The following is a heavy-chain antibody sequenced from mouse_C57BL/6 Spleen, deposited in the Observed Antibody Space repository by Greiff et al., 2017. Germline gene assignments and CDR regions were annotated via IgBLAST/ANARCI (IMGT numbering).Heavy chain of an antibody. J-gene: IGHJ3*01. V-gene: IGHV1-26*01. Sequence: VQLQQSGPELVKPGASVKISCKASGYTFTDYYMNWVKQSHGKSLEWIGDINPNNGGTSYNQKFKGKATLTVDKSSSTAYMELRSLTSEDSAVYYCAGRYSFAYWGQGTLVTVSA. CDR3: AGRYSFAY. CDR1: GYTFTDYY. D-gene: IGHD1-1*01. CDR2: INPNNGGT.